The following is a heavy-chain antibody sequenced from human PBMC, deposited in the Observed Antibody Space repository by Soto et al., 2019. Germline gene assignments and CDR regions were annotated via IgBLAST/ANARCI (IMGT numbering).Heavy chain of an antibody. CDR3: ARDYALDCSSTSCYPH. Sequence: GGSLRLSCAASGFTFSSYGMHWVRQAPGKGLEWVAVIWYDGSNKYYADSVKGRFTISRDNSKNTLYLQMNSLRAEDTAVYYCARDYALDCSSTSCYPHWGQGTLVTVSS. V-gene: IGHV3-33*01. J-gene: IGHJ4*02. CDR1: GFTFSSYG. CDR2: IWYDGSNK. D-gene: IGHD2-2*01.